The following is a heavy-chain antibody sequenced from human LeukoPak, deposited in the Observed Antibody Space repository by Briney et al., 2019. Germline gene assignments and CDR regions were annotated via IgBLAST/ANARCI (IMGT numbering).Heavy chain of an antibody. CDR2: ISAYNGDT. Sequence: GAPVKVSCKASGYTFTNYGISWVRQVPGQGLEWMGWISAYNGDTNYAQKLQGRVTMTTDTATNSAYMELRSLRPDDTAVYFCARDRLPLSIFRGCDFWGQGTLVTVSS. CDR1: GYTFTNYG. D-gene: IGHD3-9*01. J-gene: IGHJ4*02. CDR3: ARDRLPLSIFRGCDF. V-gene: IGHV1-18*01.